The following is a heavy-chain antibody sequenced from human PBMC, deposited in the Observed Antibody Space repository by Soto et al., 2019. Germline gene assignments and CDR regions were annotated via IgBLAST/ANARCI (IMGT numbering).Heavy chain of an antibody. V-gene: IGHV3-30*18. CDR3: AKGDWFDP. CDR1: GFTFSNYG. Sequence: QVQLVESGGGVVQPGRSLRISCAASGFTFSNYGMHWVRQAPGKGLEWVAVISYDGSNKYYADSVKGRFSISRDNSKNTLYLQMNSLRAEDTAVYYCAKGDWFDPWGQGTLVTVSS. CDR2: ISYDGSNK. J-gene: IGHJ5*02.